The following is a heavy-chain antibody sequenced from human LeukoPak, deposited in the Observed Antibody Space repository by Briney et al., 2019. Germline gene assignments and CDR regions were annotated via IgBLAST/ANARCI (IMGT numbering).Heavy chain of an antibody. CDR2: IFDVGNT. CDR1: GFTVSNNF. CDR3: TRDAPAGGKLDS. J-gene: IGHJ4*02. V-gene: IGHV3-66*01. Sequence: GGSLRLSCAASGFTVSNNFMNWVRQAPGKGLEWVSVIFDVGNTYYADSVKDRFTISRDNSKNTLYLQMNSLRVEDTAVYYCTRDAPAGGKLDSWGQETLVTVSS. D-gene: IGHD4-23*01.